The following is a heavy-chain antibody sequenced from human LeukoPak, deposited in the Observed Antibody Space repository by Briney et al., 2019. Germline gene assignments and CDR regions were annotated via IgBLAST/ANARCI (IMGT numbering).Heavy chain of an antibody. Sequence: PGGSLRLSCAASGFTFSSYAMSWVRQAPGKGLEWVSAISGSGGSTYYADSVKGRFTISRDNSKNTLYLQMNSLRAEDTAVYYCAKRRIRDCSSTSCLDYWGRGTLVTVSS. D-gene: IGHD2-2*01. J-gene: IGHJ4*02. V-gene: IGHV3-23*01. CDR2: ISGSGGST. CDR1: GFTFSSYA. CDR3: AKRRIRDCSSTSCLDY.